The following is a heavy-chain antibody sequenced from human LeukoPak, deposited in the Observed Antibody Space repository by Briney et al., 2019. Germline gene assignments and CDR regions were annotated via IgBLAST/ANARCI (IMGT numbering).Heavy chain of an antibody. CDR3: ARVRITMIDDY. Sequence: GGSLRLSCAASGFTFGSYAMHWVRQAPGKGLEWVAVISYDGSNKYYADSVKGRFTISRDNSKNTLYLQMNSLRAEDTAVYYCARVRITMIDDYWGQGTLVTVSS. J-gene: IGHJ4*02. CDR2: ISYDGSNK. V-gene: IGHV3-30-3*01. D-gene: IGHD3-22*01. CDR1: GFTFGSYA.